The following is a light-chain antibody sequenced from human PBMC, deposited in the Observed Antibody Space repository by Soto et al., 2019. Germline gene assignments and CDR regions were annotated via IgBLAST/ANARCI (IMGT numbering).Light chain of an antibody. Sequence: DIQMTQSPSTLSASVGDRVTITCRASQSISSWLAWYQQIPGKAPKLLIYDASSLESGVPSRFSGSEYGTEFTLTISSLQPDDFATYYCQQYNSYPWTFGHGTKVEIK. J-gene: IGKJ1*01. CDR2: DAS. CDR3: QQYNSYPWT. V-gene: IGKV1-5*01. CDR1: QSISSW.